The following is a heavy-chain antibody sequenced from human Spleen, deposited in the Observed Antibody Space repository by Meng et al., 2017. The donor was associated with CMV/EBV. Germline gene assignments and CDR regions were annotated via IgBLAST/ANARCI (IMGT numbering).Heavy chain of an antibody. V-gene: IGHV5-51*01. CDR3: ARVYGSGYGDYVNYFDY. CDR2: IYPGDSDT. J-gene: IGHJ4*02. Sequence: NFTSYWIGWVRQMPGKGLEWMGIIYPGDSDTRYSPSFQGQITISADKSISTAYLQWSSLKASDTAMYYCARVYGSGYGDYVNYFDYWGQGTLVTVSS. D-gene: IGHD4-17*01. CDR1: NFTSYW.